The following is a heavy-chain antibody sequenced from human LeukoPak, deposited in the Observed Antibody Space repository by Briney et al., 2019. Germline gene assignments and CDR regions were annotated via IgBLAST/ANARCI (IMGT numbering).Heavy chain of an antibody. J-gene: IGHJ4*02. D-gene: IGHD6-19*01. CDR3: AKPGGLGY. CDR1: GFTFSSYT. Sequence: GRSLRLSCAASGFTFSSYTMSWVRQAPGKGLEWVSGISISGGSTYYADSVKGRFTISRDNSKNTLYLQMNSLRAEDTAVYYCAKPGGLGYWGQGTLVTVSS. V-gene: IGHV3-23*01. CDR2: ISISGGST.